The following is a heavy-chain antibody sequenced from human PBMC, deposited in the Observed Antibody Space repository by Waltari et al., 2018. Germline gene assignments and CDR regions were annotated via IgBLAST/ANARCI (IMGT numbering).Heavy chain of an antibody. CDR2: IHGSGRS. V-gene: IGHV4-4*02. D-gene: IGHD2-15*01. Sequence: QVQLQESGPGLVKPSGTLSVTCAVSGDSISGNYWWSWVRQSPGKGLEWIGQIHGSGRSNYNPSLESRVSVSIDTSKNHFSLTMTSATAAYTAVYYCARDRGRGLFLDSWGQGTLVTVSP. CDR3: ARDRGRGLFLDS. J-gene: IGHJ4*02. CDR1: GDSISGNYW.